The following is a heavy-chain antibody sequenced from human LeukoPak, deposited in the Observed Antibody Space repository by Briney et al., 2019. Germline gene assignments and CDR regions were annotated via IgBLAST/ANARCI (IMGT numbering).Heavy chain of an antibody. D-gene: IGHD2-2*01. CDR1: GGNFRSYS. J-gene: IGHJ4*02. CDR2: IIPLFGAT. V-gene: IGHV1-69*05. Sequence: VASVKVSCKASGGNFRSYSITWVRQAPGQGLEWMGGIIPLFGATNYAQKFQGRVTMTRDTSTSTVYMELSSLRSEDTAVYYCARDLLVGYCSSTSCFNFDYWGQGTLVTVSS. CDR3: ARDLLVGYCSSTSCFNFDY.